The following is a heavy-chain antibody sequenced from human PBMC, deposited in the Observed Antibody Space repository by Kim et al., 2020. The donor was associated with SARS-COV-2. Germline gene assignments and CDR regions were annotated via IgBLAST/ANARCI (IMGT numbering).Heavy chain of an antibody. D-gene: IGHD3-3*01. CDR2: A. Sequence: ANYAQKFQGRVTITADKSTRTAYMELSSLRSEDTAVYYCARGRDFSGLDVWGQGTTVTVSS. J-gene: IGHJ6*02. CDR3: ARGRDFSGLDV. V-gene: IGHV1-69*04.